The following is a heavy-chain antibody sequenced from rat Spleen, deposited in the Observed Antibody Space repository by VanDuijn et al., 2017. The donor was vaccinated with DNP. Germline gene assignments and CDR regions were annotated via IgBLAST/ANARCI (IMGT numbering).Heavy chain of an antibody. Sequence: EVKLVESGGGLVQPGRSLILSCAASGFNFNDYWMVWVPQAPGKGLEWIGEINMDGNTINYTPSLKDKFTISRDNGQNTLYLQMSKLRSEDTAIYYCVRANSGDPFDYWGQGVMVTVSS. CDR3: VRANSGDPFDY. J-gene: IGHJ2*01. D-gene: IGHD1-1*01. V-gene: IGHV4-2*01. CDR2: INMDGNTI. CDR1: GFNFNDYW.